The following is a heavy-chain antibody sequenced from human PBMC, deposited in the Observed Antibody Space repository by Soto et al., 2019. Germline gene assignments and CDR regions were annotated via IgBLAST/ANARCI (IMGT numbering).Heavy chain of an antibody. CDR2: IDRDGSEK. V-gene: IGHV3-21*04. CDR3: ARVSRNCGGDCYSGSSADYYYGMDV. J-gene: IGHJ6*02. CDR1: GFTLSSYN. Sequence: TGGSLRLSCAASGFTLSSYNMNWVRQAPGKGLEWVAYIDRDGSEKYYADSVKGRFTISRDNAKNSLYLQMNSLRAADTAVYYCARVSRNCGGDCYSGSSADYYYGMDVWGQGTTVTVSS. D-gene: IGHD2-21*02.